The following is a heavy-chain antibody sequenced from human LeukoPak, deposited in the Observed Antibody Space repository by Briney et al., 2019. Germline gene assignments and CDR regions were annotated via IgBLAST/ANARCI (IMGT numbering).Heavy chain of an antibody. Sequence: RGSLRLSCAASGFTFSSYAMSWVRQAPGKGLEWVSAISGSGGSTYYADSVKGRFTISRDNSKNTLYLQMNSLRAEDTAVYYCAKDLNGGVRGVIEGPFDYWGQGTLVTVSS. D-gene: IGHD3-10*01. CDR3: AKDLNGGVRGVIEGPFDY. CDR1: GFTFSSYA. V-gene: IGHV3-23*01. J-gene: IGHJ4*02. CDR2: ISGSGGST.